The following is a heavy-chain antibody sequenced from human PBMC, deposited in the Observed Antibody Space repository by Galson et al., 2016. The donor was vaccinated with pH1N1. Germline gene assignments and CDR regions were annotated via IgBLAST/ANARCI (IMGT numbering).Heavy chain of an antibody. CDR1: GYRFTSYW. V-gene: IGHV5-51*01. CDR3: ARQYDFGDYRGNAFDI. J-gene: IGHJ3*02. CDR2: VNPGGSTI. Sequence: QSGAEVKKPGESLKISCEGSGYRFTSYWIAWVRQVPGKGLEWVGVVNPGGSTIRYGPPFQGQVTLPSNKSINTAYLQWISLKASETATYYCARQYDFGDYRGNAFDIWGQGTMVIVSS. D-gene: IGHD4-17*01.